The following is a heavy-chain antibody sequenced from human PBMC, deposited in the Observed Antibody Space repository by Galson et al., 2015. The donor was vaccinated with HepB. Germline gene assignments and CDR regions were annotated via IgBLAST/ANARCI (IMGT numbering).Heavy chain of an antibody. V-gene: IGHV3-7*03. D-gene: IGHD6-6*01. CDR2: IKQDGSET. CDR3: VRELAARI. J-gene: IGHJ3*02. CDR1: GFTFSSYW. Sequence: SLRLSCAASGFTFSSYWMTWVRQAPGKGLEWVANIKQDGSETSYVDSVKGRFTISRDNAKSSLYLQMNSLRAEDTAVYYCVRELAARIWGQGTMVTVSS.